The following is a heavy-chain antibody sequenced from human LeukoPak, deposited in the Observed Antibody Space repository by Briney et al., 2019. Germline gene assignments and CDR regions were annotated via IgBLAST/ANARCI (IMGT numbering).Heavy chain of an antibody. J-gene: IGHJ3*02. CDR3: ARATQLWFAFDI. CDR1: GVTISSNY. CDR2: TRDKANSYTT. V-gene: IGHV3-72*01. Sequence: PGGSLRLSCAASGVTISSNYMNWVRQAPGKGPEWVGRTRDKANSYTTEYAASVKGRFTISRDDSKNSLYLQMNSLKTEDTAVYYCARATQLWFAFDIWGQGTMVTVSS. D-gene: IGHD3-10*01.